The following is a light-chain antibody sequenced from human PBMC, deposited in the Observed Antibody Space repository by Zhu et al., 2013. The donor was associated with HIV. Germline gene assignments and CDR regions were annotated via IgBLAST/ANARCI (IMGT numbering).Light chain of an antibody. CDR2: TND. Sequence: QSVLTQPPSAFGTPGQRVTISCSGSTSNIGSNPVNWYQQLPGTAPKLLVYTNDQRPSGVPDRLSVSKSGTSASLAISGLQSEDEADYYCAAWDDSLNVVLFGGGTKLTVL. J-gene: IGLJ2*01. CDR1: TSNIGSNP. V-gene: IGLV1-44*01. CDR3: AAWDDSLNVVL.